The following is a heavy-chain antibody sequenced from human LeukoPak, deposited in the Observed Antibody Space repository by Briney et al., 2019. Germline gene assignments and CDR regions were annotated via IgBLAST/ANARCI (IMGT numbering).Heavy chain of an antibody. CDR3: ARTNGGYEYN. J-gene: IGHJ4*02. V-gene: IGHV1-8*03. Sequence: ASVKVSCKASGYAFTSFDINWVRQATGQGLEWMGWMNPNIGDRGYAQKFQGRVTITRNTSISTAYMEVSRLKSDDTAVYYCARTNGGYEYNWGQGTRVIVSS. CDR2: MNPNIGDR. D-gene: IGHD5-12*01. CDR1: GYAFTSFD.